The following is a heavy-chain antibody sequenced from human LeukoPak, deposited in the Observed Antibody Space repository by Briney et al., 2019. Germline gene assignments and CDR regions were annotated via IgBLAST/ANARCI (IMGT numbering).Heavy chain of an antibody. CDR2: INAGNGNT. CDR1: GYTFTSYA. D-gene: IGHD6-13*01. V-gene: IGHV1-3*01. CDR3: AIKSPYSSSWYN. J-gene: IGHJ4*02. Sequence: ASVNVSCKASGYTFTSYAMHWVRQAPGQRLEWMGWINAGNGNTKYSQKFQGRVTITRDTSASTAYMELSSLRSEDTAVYYCAIKSPYSSSWYNWGQGTLVTVSS.